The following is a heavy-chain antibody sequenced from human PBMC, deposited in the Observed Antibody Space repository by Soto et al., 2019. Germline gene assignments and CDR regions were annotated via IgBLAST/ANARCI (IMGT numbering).Heavy chain of an antibody. CDR1: GFTFSSYA. CDR2: ISSSGTNT. J-gene: IGHJ4*02. CDR3: ATEVIGGVGDY. Sequence: EVQLLESGGGLVQPGGSLRLSCAASGFTFSSYAMSWVRQAPGKGLEWVSAISSSGTNTWYADSVKGRFTISRDNSKNTLFLQMNSLRVEDTAIFYCATEVIGGVGDYWGQGALVTVSS. V-gene: IGHV3-23*01. D-gene: IGHD3-16*01.